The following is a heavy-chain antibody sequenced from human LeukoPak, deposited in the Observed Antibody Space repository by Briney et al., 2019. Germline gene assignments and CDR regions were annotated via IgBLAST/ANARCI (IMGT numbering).Heavy chain of an antibody. CDR3: TRESGAFSPFGF. Sequence: PSGTLSLTCAVSGGSITTTNWWSWVRQPPGKGLEWMGEVYLNGATNYNPSLESRFSMSIDKSNNHLSLEVTSVTAADTAMYYCTRESGAFSPFGFWGQGTLVTVS. CDR1: GGSITTTNW. CDR2: VYLNGAT. V-gene: IGHV4-4*02. D-gene: IGHD1-26*01. J-gene: IGHJ4*02.